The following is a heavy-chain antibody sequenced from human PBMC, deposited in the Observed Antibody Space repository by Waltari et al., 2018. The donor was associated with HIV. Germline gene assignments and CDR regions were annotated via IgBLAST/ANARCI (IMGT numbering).Heavy chain of an antibody. CDR1: GFTFNNFA. CDR3: AKRTTASGGLFDS. D-gene: IGHD1-7*01. V-gene: IGHV3-23*01. Sequence: EVQLLESGGDLVQPGGSLRISCAASGFTFNNFAMTWVRQPPGKGLEWVASVSSYGSDTYYADSVRGRFAVSRDNYKNMLSLQMNSLRVEDTAIYYCAKRTTASGGLFDSWGQGTLVTVSS. CDR2: VSSYGSDT. J-gene: IGHJ4*02.